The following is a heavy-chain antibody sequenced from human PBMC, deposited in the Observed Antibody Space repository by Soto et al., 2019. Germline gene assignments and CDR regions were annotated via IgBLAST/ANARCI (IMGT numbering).Heavy chain of an antibody. CDR1: GFTFSSSA. CDR3: ARGGSGSYYFDY. D-gene: IGHD3-22*01. Sequence: EVQLVASGGGLVQPGGSLRLSCAASGFTFSSSAMLWVRQASGKGLEYVSAISRNGGSTYYANSVKGRFTISRDNSKNTLYLQMGSMRAEDMAVYYCARGGSGSYYFDYWGQGTLVTVSS. V-gene: IGHV3-64*01. CDR2: ISRNGGST. J-gene: IGHJ4*02.